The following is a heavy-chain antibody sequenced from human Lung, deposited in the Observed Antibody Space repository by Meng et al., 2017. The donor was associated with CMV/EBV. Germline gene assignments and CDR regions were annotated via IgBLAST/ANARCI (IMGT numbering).Heavy chain of an antibody. CDR3: ARDPGYCSSTSCSGFFDY. CDR1: GFTFSSYW. Sequence: GGSLRPXCVASGFTFSSYWMTWVRQAPGKGLEWVANIKQDGSEKYYVDSVKGRFTISRDNAKNSLYLQMNSLRAEDTAVYYCARDPGYCSSTSCSGFFDYWGQGXLVTVSS. CDR2: IKQDGSEK. D-gene: IGHD2-2*01. J-gene: IGHJ4*02. V-gene: IGHV3-7*01.